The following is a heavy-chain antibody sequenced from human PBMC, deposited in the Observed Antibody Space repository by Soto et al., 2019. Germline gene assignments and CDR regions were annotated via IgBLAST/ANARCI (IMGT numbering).Heavy chain of an antibody. CDR1: GYTFTGYY. CDR2: INPNSGGT. CDR3: ARAGIIAAAGYYYYGMDV. V-gene: IGHV1-2*04. D-gene: IGHD6-13*01. Sequence: QVQLVQSGAEVKKPGASVKVSCKASGYTFTGYYMHWVRQAPGQGLEWMGWINPNSGGTNYAQKFQGWVTMTSDTSISTAYMELSRLRSDDTAVYYCARAGIIAAAGYYYYGMDVWGQGTTVTVSS. J-gene: IGHJ6*02.